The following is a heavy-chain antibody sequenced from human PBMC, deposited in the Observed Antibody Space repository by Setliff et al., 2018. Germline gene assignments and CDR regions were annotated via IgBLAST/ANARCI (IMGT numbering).Heavy chain of an antibody. CDR3: AREPLWGSHDAFDI. CDR2: ISAYNANT. J-gene: IGHJ3*02. D-gene: IGHD7-27*01. Sequence: ASVKVSCKASGYIFTSYAINWVRQAPGQGLEWMGSISAYNANTNYAQNLQGRVTMTRDTSTSTAYMELRSLRSDDTAMYYCAREPLWGSHDAFDIWGQGTMVTVSS. CDR1: GYIFTSYA. V-gene: IGHV1-18*01.